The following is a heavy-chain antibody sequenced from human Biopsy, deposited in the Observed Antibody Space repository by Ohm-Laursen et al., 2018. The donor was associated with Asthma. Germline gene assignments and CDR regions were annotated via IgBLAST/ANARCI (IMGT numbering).Heavy chain of an antibody. V-gene: IGHV1-69*13. CDR2: IIPIFGPT. Sequence: VASVKVSCKASGGTFSSNSINWVRQAPGQGLEWMGRIIPIFGPTNYAQKFQGRVTISADDSTSTAYMELSSLSSEDTAVYYCARGYSGSDRIVYYYSGLEVWGQGTTVTVSS. D-gene: IGHD5-12*01. J-gene: IGHJ6*02. CDR3: ARGYSGSDRIVYYYSGLEV. CDR1: GGTFSSNS.